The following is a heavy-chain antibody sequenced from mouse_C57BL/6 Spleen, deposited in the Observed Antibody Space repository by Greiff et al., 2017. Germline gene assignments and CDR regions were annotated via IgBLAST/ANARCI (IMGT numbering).Heavy chain of an antibody. CDR1: GYTFTSYW. CDR2: IHPNSGST. Sequence: QVQLQQPGAELVKPGASVKLSCKASGYTFTSYWMHWVKQRPGQGLEWIGMIHPNSGSTNYNEKFKSKATLTVDKSSSTAYMQLSSLTSEDSAVYYGARDYGSSPYYCDYWGQGTTLTVSS. J-gene: IGHJ2*01. V-gene: IGHV1-64*01. D-gene: IGHD1-1*01. CDR3: ARDYGSSPYYCDY.